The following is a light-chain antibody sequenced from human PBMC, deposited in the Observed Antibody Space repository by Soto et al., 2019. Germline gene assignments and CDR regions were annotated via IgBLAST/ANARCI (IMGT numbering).Light chain of an antibody. CDR2: DVS. CDR1: NSDDGDYNY. V-gene: IGLV2-14*03. J-gene: IGLJ2*01. CDR3: SSYTATSTLVV. Sequence: QSVLTQPASVSGSPGQSITISCTGTNSDDGDYNYVSWYQQHPGKAPKLIIFDVSDRPSGVSSRFSGSKSGNTASLTISGLQAEDEAHYYCSSYTATSTLVVFGGGTKLTVL.